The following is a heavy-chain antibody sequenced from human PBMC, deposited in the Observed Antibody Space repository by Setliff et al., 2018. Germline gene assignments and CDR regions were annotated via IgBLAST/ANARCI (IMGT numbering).Heavy chain of an antibody. CDR2: IYYTGKT. CDR1: GGSINGHY. Sequence: SETLSLTCTISGGSINGHYWSWIRQPPGKGLEWIGNIYYTGKTNYNHSLKSRVTISVDKSKNQLTLKVNSVTAADTAVYYCARSSPSGDSYGPLDYWGQGTLVTVSS. V-gene: IGHV4-59*11. CDR3: ARSSPSGDSYGPLDY. J-gene: IGHJ4*02. D-gene: IGHD5-18*01.